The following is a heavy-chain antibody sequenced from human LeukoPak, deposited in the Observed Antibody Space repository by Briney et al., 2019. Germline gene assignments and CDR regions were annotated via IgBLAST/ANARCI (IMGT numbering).Heavy chain of an antibody. J-gene: IGHJ3*02. V-gene: IGHV3-7*01. CDR2: IKQDGSEK. CDR1: GFTFSSLW. D-gene: IGHD3-22*01. Sequence: GGSLRLSCAASGFTFSSLWMTWVRQPPGKGLEGVANIKQDGSEKYYVDSVRGRFTISRDNAKNFLYLQMNSLRVDDTAMYYCARYSDGSGPYDAFDIWGQGTMVSVSS. CDR3: ARYSDGSGPYDAFDI.